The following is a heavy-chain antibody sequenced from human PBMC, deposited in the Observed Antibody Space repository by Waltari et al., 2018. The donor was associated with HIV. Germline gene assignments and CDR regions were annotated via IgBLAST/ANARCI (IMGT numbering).Heavy chain of an antibody. CDR3: TRYIRGQGRNSDAFDV. D-gene: IGHD6-19*01. Sequence: QVRLVQSGAEVKKAGASVKVSCKASGGSFSTSVINWVRQAPGQGLEWLGGVIAILETSHYAQKLQGRVTMTAEKATNTAYMELTSLTYGDTAMYFCTRYIRGQGRNSDAFDVWGQGTMVTVSP. V-gene: IGHV1-69*06. CDR1: GGSFSTSV. CDR2: VIAILETS. J-gene: IGHJ3*01.